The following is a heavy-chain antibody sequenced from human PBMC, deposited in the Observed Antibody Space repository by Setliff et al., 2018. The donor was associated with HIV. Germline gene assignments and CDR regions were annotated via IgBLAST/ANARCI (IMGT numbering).Heavy chain of an antibody. Sequence: SDTLSLTCTVSAGSISSYSWTWIRQPPGKGLEWIGYISTRGGTTYNPSLKSRVTISVDTSTNQFSLKLSSVTAADTAVYYCARAFPMTTVVTQSGYGAFDIWGKGTMVTVS. V-gene: IGHV4-4*09. CDR3: ARAFPMTTVVTQSGYGAFDI. D-gene: IGHD4-17*01. J-gene: IGHJ3*02. CDR1: AGSISSYS. CDR2: ISTRGGT.